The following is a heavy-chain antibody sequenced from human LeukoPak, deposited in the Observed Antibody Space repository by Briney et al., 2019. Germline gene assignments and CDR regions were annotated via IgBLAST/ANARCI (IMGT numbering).Heavy chain of an antibody. CDR1: GGSISSGGYY. CDR3: ARHAAGYYFDY. J-gene: IGHJ4*02. CDR2: IYYSGST. V-gene: IGHV4-31*03. D-gene: IGHD6-13*01. Sequence: PSETLSLTCTVSGGSISSGGYYWSWIRQHPGKGLEWIGYIYYSGSTYYNPSLKSRVTISVDTSKNQFSLKLSSVTAADTAVYYCARHAAGYYFDYWGQGTLVTVSS.